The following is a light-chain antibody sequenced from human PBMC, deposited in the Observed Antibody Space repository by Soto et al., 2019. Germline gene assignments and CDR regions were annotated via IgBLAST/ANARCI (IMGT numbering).Light chain of an antibody. V-gene: IGKV3-15*01. CDR2: GAF. J-gene: IGKJ1*01. CDR3: QQYNKWPIT. Sequence: EIVMTQSPVTLSVSPGERVTLSCRASQSVSSNLAWYQQKPGQAPSLLIYGAFTRATGIPARFSGTGSGTEFTLTISSLQSEDSAFYYCQQYNKWPITFGQGTKVDIK. CDR1: QSVSSN.